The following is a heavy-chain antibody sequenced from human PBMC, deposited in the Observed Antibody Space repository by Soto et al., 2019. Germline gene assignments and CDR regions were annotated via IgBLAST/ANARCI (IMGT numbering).Heavy chain of an antibody. CDR1: GGSISSSSYY. CDR3: ARHNRLGYMITFGGVIAFDY. D-gene: IGHD3-16*02. CDR2: IYYSGST. V-gene: IGHV4-39*01. J-gene: IGHJ4*02. Sequence: SETLSLTCTVSGGSISSSSYYWGWIRQPPGKGLEWIGSIYYSGSTYYNPSLKSRVTISVDTSKNQFSLKLSSVTAADTAVYYCARHNRLGYMITFGGVIAFDYWGQGTLVTVSS.